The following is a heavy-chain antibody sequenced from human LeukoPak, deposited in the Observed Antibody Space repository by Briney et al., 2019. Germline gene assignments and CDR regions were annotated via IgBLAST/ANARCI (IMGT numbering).Heavy chain of an antibody. V-gene: IGHV4-31*03. Sequence: ASETLSLTCTVSGGSISSGGYYWSWIRQHPGKGLEWIGYIYYSGSTYYNPSLESRVTISVDTSKNQFSLKLSSVTAADTAVYYCARAVASYLEAIVVVPAAIDYWGQGTLVTVSS. CDR2: IYYSGST. CDR1: GGSISSGGYY. J-gene: IGHJ4*02. D-gene: IGHD2-2*01. CDR3: ARAVASYLEAIVVVPAAIDY.